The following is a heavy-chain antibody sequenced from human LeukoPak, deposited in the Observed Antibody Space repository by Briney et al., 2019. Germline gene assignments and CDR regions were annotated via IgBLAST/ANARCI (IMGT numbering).Heavy chain of an antibody. V-gene: IGHV3-48*01. CDR1: GFTFSSYS. D-gene: IGHD2-2*01. Sequence: GGSLRLSCAASGFTFSSYSMNWVRQAPGKGLEWVSYISSSSTIYYADSVKGRFTISRDNGKNSLYLQMNSLRAEDTAVYYCARATTSSTSFSWGQGTLVTVSS. CDR2: ISSSSTI. J-gene: IGHJ5*02. CDR3: ARATTSSTSFS.